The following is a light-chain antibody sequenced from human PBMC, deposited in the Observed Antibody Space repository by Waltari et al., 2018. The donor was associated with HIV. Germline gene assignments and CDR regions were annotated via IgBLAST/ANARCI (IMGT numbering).Light chain of an antibody. Sequence: QSVLTQPPSVSAAPGQEVTVSCSGSNSNIGTNYVSWSQQLPGSAPKLLIYDNNKRPSGIPDRFSGSKSGTSATLGITGLQTGDEADYYCGTWDSSLSAGVFGGGTKVTVL. J-gene: IGLJ2*01. V-gene: IGLV1-51*01. CDR3: GTWDSSLSAGV. CDR1: NSNIGTNY. CDR2: DNN.